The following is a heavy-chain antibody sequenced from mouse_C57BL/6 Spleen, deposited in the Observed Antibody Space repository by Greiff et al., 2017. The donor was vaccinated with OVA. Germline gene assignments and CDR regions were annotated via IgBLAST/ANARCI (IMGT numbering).Heavy chain of an antibody. CDR1: GYTFTSYW. Sequence: QVQLQQPGAELVMPGASVKLSCKASGYTFTSYWMHWVKQRPGQGLEWIGEIDPSDSYTNYNQKFKGKSTLTVDKSSSTAYRQLSSRALGDSGVYYCARGEVTTEAWFADWGQGTLVTVSA. CDR2: IDPSDSYT. J-gene: IGHJ3*01. D-gene: IGHD2-2*01. CDR3: ARGEVTTEAWFAD. V-gene: IGHV1-69*01.